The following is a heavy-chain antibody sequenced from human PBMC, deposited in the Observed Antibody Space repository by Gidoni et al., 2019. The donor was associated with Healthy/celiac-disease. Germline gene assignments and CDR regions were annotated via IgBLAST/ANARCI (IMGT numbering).Heavy chain of an antibody. CDR3: TRDPPSRRFLEWLSNYYYGMDV. CDR2: IRSKAYGGTT. D-gene: IGHD3-3*01. CDR1: GFTFGDYA. V-gene: IGHV3-49*04. J-gene: IGHJ6*02. Sequence: EVQLVESGGGLVQPGRSLRLSCTASGFTFGDYAMSWVRQAPGKGLEWVGFIRSKAYGGTTEYAASVKGRFTISRDDSKSIAYLQMNSLKTEDTAVYYCTRDPPSRRFLEWLSNYYYGMDVWGQGTTVTVSS.